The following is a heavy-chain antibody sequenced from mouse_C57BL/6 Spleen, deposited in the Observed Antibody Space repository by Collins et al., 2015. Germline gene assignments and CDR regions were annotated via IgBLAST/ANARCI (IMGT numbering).Heavy chain of an antibody. D-gene: IGHD4-1*01. J-gene: IGHJ1*03. Sequence: QIQLVQSGPELKKPGETVKISCKASGYTFTTYGMSWVKQAPGKGLKWMGWINTYSGVPTYADDFKGRFAFSLETSASTAYLQINNLKTEDTATYFCALTGKGYFDVWGTGTTVTVSS. CDR1: GYTFTTYG. CDR2: INTYSGVP. CDR3: ALTGKGYFDV. V-gene: IGHV9-3*01.